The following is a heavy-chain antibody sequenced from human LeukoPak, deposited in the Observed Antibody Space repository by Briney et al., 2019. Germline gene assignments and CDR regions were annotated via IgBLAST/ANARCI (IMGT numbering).Heavy chain of an antibody. Sequence: GGSLRLSCAASGFTFSSYEMNWVRQAPGKGLEWVSYISSSGSTIYYADSVKGRLTISRDNAKNSLYLQMNSLRAEDTALYYCARDYDILTGSPDAFDIWGQGTMVTVSS. D-gene: IGHD3-9*01. J-gene: IGHJ3*02. CDR2: ISSSGSTI. CDR1: GFTFSSYE. CDR3: ARDYDILTGSPDAFDI. V-gene: IGHV3-48*03.